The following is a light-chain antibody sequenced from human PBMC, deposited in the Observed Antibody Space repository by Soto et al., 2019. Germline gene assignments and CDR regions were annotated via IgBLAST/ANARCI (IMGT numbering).Light chain of an antibody. CDR2: GAS. CDR1: QSVSNQ. V-gene: IGKV3-11*01. J-gene: IGKJ5*01. CDR3: QQRSNWPIT. Sequence: EVVLTQSPATLSLSPGDRATLSCRASQSVSNQLAWYQQKPGQGPRLLIYGASSRPTDIPARFSGSGSGTDFTLTISSLEPEDFALYYCQQRSNWPITFGQGTRLEIK.